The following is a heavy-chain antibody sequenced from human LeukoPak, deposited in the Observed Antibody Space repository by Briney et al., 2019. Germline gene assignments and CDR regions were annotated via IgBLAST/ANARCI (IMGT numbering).Heavy chain of an antibody. CDR1: GYTFTGYY. V-gene: IGHV1-2*02. J-gene: IGHJ4*02. CDR3: AREWVVGATGVGNY. Sequence: RASVKVSCKASGYTFTGYYMHWVRQAPGQGLEWMGWINPSSGGTNYAQKFQGRVTMTRDTSISTAYMELSRLRSDDTAVYYCAREWVVGATGVGNYWGQGTLVTVSS. CDR2: INPSSGGT. D-gene: IGHD1-26*01.